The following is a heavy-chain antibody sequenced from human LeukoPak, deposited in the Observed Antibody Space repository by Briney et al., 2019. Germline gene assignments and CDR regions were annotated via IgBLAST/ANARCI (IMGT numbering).Heavy chain of an antibody. CDR2: IKSKTDGGTT. CDR3: TTEDDILTGYHIDYYYYYMDV. CDR1: GFTFSSYG. V-gene: IGHV3-15*01. J-gene: IGHJ6*03. Sequence: GGSLRLSCAASGFTFSSYGMSWVRQAPGKGLEWVGRIKSKTDGGTTDYAAPVKGRFTISRDDSKNTLYLQMNSLKTEDTAVYYCTTEDDILTGYHIDYYYYYMDVWGKGTTVTISS. D-gene: IGHD3-9*01.